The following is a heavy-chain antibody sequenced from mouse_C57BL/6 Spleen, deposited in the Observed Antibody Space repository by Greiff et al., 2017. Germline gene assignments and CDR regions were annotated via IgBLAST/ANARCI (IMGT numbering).Heavy chain of an antibody. D-gene: IGHD1-1*01. V-gene: IGHV1-72*01. CDR1: GYTFTSYW. J-gene: IGHJ3*01. CDR2: IDPNRGGT. CDR3: ARDYFGSSYGFAY. Sequence: QVHVKQPGAELVKPGASVKLSCKASGYTFTSYWMHWVKQRPGRGLEWIGRIDPNRGGTKYNEKFKSKATLTLDKPSSTAYMQLSSLTSEDSAVYYCARDYFGSSYGFAYWGQGTLVTVSA.